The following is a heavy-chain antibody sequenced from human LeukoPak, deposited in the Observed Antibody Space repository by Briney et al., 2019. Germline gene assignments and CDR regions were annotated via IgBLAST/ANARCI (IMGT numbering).Heavy chain of an antibody. J-gene: IGHJ4*02. CDR3: AKDHEFSGYCSGGSCYSFDY. D-gene: IGHD2-15*01. Sequence: GGSLRLSCAASEFTFSSYWMSWVRQAPGKGLEWVANIKQDGGEKYYLDSVKGRFTVSRDNAKNSLYPQMNSLRAEDTAVYYCAKDHEFSGYCSGGSCYSFDYWGQGTLVTVSS. CDR2: IKQDGGEK. V-gene: IGHV3-7*03. CDR1: EFTFSSYW.